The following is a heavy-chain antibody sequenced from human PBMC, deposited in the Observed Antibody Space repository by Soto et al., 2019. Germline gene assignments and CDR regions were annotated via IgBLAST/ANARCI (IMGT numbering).Heavy chain of an antibody. CDR2: ISSTTNYI. CDR1: GFTFTRYS. V-gene: IGHV3-21*01. CDR3: ARESEDLTSNLDY. J-gene: IGHJ4*02. Sequence: GGSLRLSCAASGFTFTRYSMNWVRQAPGKGLEWVSSISSTTNYIYYADSLKGRFTVSRDNAKNSVYLEMNSLSAEDTAVYDCARESEDLTSNLDYWGQGTLVTVSS.